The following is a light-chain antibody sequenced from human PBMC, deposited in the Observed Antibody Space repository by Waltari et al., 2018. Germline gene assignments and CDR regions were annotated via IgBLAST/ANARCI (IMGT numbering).Light chain of an antibody. CDR2: DVS. CDR3: CSYAASVTSL. V-gene: IGLV2-11*01. Sequence: QSALTQPRSVSGSPGQSVTISCPGTNSDVGGYNYVSWYQQQPGKAPKLMIYDVSKRPSGVPDRFSGSKSGNTASLTISGLQAEDEADYYCCSYAASVTSLFGGGTQLTVL. J-gene: IGLJ2*01. CDR1: NSDVGGYNY.